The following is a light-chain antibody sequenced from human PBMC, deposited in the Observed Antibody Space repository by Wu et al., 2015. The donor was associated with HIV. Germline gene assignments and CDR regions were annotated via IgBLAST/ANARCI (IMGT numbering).Light chain of an antibody. Sequence: DIQMTQSPSTLSASVGDRVTITCRASQSISSWLAWYQQKPGKVPKLLIYKASSLESGVPSRSSGSGSGTEFTLTISSLQPDDFATYYCQQYNSYPWTFGQGTKVEIK. V-gene: IGKV1-5*03. CDR2: KAS. CDR3: QQYNSYPWT. J-gene: IGKJ1*01. CDR1: QSISSW.